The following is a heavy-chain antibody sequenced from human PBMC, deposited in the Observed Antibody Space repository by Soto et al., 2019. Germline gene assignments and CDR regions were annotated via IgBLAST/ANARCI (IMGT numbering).Heavy chain of an antibody. CDR2: LDGSGSHT. D-gene: IGHD1-1*01. Sequence: EVQLLESGGGLVQPGGSLRLSCAASGFTFSSDAMSWVRQAPGRGLEWVSSLDGSGSHTFHADAVKGRFTISRDNSKNTVYLQMNILRAEDTAVYYCVKARYSSNRGYFDYWGQGTVVTVSS. J-gene: IGHJ4*02. V-gene: IGHV3-23*01. CDR3: VKARYSSNRGYFDY. CDR1: GFTFSSDA.